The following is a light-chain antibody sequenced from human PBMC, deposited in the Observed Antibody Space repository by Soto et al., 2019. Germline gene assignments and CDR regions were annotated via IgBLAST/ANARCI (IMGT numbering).Light chain of an antibody. J-gene: IGLJ1*01. CDR2: DVS. V-gene: IGLV2-11*01. Sequence: QSALTQPASVSGSPGQSITISCTGTSSDIGGYNYVSWYQQRPGKAPKLMIYDVSKRPSGVPDRFSGSKSGNTASLTISGLQAEDEADYYCCSYAGSYTYVFGIGTKLTVL. CDR1: SSDIGGYNY. CDR3: CSYAGSYTYV.